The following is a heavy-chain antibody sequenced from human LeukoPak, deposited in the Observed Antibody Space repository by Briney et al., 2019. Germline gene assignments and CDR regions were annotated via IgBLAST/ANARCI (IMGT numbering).Heavy chain of an antibody. CDR1: GFTFSSYP. CDR3: VKGEVGAIHFDY. V-gene: IGHV3-64D*06. Sequence: GGSLRLSCSASGFTFSSYPMHWVRQALGKGLEYVSDISSNGGSTYYADSVKGRFTISRDNSKNTLYLQMSSLRAEDTAVYYCVKGEVGAIHFDYWGQGTLVTVSS. D-gene: IGHD1-26*01. J-gene: IGHJ4*02. CDR2: ISSNGGST.